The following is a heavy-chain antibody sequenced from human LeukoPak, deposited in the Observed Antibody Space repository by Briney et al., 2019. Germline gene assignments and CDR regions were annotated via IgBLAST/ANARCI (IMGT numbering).Heavy chain of an antibody. J-gene: IGHJ4*02. D-gene: IGHD3-10*01. V-gene: IGHV3-20*04. CDR3: AGAPIRGVSSPGIFDY. Sequence: GGSLRLSCAASGFTFDDYGMSWVRQAPGKGLEWVSGINWNGGSTGYADSVKGRFTISRDNAKNSLYLQMNSLRAEDTALYYCAGAPIRGVSSPGIFDYWGQGTLVTVSS. CDR2: INWNGGST. CDR1: GFTFDDYG.